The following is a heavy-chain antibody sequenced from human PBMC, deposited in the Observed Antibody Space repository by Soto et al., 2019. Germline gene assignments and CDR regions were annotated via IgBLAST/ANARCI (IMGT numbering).Heavy chain of an antibody. J-gene: IGHJ6*02. CDR3: AREMGRGGMDV. Sequence: PSETLSLTCTVSGGSISSYYWSWIRQPPGKGLEWIGYIYYSGSTNYNPSLKSRVTISVDTSKNQFSLKLSSVTAADTAVYYCAREMGRGGMDVWGQGTTVTVSS. CDR1: GGSISSYY. CDR2: IYYSGST. V-gene: IGHV4-59*01.